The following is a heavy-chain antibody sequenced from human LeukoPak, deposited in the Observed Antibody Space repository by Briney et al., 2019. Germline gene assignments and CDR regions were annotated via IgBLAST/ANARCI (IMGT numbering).Heavy chain of an antibody. CDR3: ASFNRDYSGYDSGMRY. D-gene: IGHD5-12*01. V-gene: IGHV1-69*05. Sequence: ASVKVSCKASGGTFSSYAISWVRQAPGQGLEWMGGIIPIFGTANYAQKFQGRVTITTDESASTAYMELSSLRSEDTAVYYCASFNRDYSGYDSGMRYWGQGTLVTVSS. CDR1: GGTFSSYA. CDR2: IIPIFGTA. J-gene: IGHJ4*02.